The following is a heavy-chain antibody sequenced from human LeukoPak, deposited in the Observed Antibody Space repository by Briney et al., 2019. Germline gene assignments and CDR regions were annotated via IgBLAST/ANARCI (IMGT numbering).Heavy chain of an antibody. J-gene: IGHJ4*02. Sequence: ASVKVSCKASGYTFTSYYMHWVRQAPGQGLEWMGIINPSGGSTSYAQKFQGRVTMTEDTSTDTAYMELSSLRSEDTAVYYCATGGAAARRYWGQGTLVTVSS. CDR1: GYTFTSYY. CDR3: ATGGAAARRY. CDR2: INPSGGST. V-gene: IGHV1-46*01. D-gene: IGHD6-6*01.